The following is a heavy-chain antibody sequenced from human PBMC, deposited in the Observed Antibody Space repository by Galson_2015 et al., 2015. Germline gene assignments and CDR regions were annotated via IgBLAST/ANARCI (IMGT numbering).Heavy chain of an antibody. CDR1: GFTFSSYG. D-gene: IGHD6-19*01. CDR2: ISYDGSNK. CDR3: AKDLRGRAKWLEPYYYYGMDV. J-gene: IGHJ6*02. Sequence: SLRLSCAASGFTFSSYGMHWVRQAPGKGLEWVAVISYDGSNKYYADSVKGRFTISRDNSKNTLYLQMNSLRAEDTAVYYCAKDLRGRAKWLEPYYYYGMDVWGQGTTVTVSS. V-gene: IGHV3-30*18.